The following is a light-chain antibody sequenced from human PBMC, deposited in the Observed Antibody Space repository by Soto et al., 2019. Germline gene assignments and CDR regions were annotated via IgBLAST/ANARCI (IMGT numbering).Light chain of an antibody. CDR3: CSYADGSIYF. Sequence: QSALTQPPAASGSPGKSNTITCNGASSDVGGYHYVSCYQQHPGKAPKLMIYEVSNRPSGVSNRFSGSKSGNTASLTISGLQAEDEGDYYWCSYADGSIYFFGTGTKV. J-gene: IGLJ1*01. V-gene: IGLV2-14*01. CDR2: EVS. CDR1: SSDVGGYHY.